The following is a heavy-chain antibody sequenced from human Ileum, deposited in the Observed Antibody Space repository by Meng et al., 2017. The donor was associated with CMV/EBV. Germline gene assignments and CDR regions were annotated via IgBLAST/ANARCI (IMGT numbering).Heavy chain of an antibody. D-gene: IGHD5-24*01. CDR1: GFVFMSYD. CDR2: IQYDGSEK. J-gene: IGHJ3*01. CDR3: AKGRWLVDF. V-gene: IGHV3-30*02. Sequence: GALRLSCAPSGFVFMSYDMNWVRQAPGKGLEWVAFIQYDGSEKFYGNSVKGRFTISRDNSKNTLYLEMNSLRPEDTAVYYCAKGRWLVDFWGQGTMVTVSS.